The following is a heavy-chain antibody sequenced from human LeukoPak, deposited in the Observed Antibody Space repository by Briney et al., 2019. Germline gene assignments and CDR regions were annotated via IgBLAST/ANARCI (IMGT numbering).Heavy chain of an antibody. D-gene: IGHD4-11*01. V-gene: IGHV1-8*01. CDR2: MNPNSGNT. CDR1: GYTFTSYD. CDR3: ARWTTTYLDY. J-gene: IGHJ4*02. Sequence: VASVKVSCKASGYTFTSYDINWVRQATGQGLEWMGWMNPNSGNTGYAQKFQGRVTMTRDTSTSTVYMELSSLRSEDSAVYYCARWTTTYLDYWGQGTLVTVSS.